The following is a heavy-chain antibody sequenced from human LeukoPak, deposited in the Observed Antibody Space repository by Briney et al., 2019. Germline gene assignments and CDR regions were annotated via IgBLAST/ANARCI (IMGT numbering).Heavy chain of an antibody. D-gene: IGHD3-3*01. J-gene: IGHJ4*02. Sequence: PSETLSLTCTVSGGPISSYYWSWIRQPPGKGLEWIGYIYYSGSTNYNPSLKSRVTISVDTSKNQFSLKLSSVTAADTAVYYCASGTYYDFWSGYWNYWGQGTLVTVSS. CDR3: ASGTYYDFWSGYWNY. V-gene: IGHV4-59*01. CDR2: IYYSGST. CDR1: GGPISSYY.